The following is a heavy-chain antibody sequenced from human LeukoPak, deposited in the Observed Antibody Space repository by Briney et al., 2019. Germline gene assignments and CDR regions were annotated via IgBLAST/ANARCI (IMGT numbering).Heavy chain of an antibody. D-gene: IGHD1-26*01. CDR3: AKDRAWGAFDY. CDR2: IVGDAGRT. CDR1: GFTFDDYG. Sequence: GGSLRLSCAASGFTFDDYGMSWVRQAPGKGLEWVSGIVGDAGRTYYADSVKGRFTISRDNSKNTLYLQMNSLRAEDTAIYYCAKDRAWGAFDYWGQGTLVTVSS. V-gene: IGHV3-23*01. J-gene: IGHJ4*02.